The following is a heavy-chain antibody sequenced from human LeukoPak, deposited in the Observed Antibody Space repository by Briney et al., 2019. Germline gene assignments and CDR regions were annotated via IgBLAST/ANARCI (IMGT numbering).Heavy chain of an antibody. CDR3: AKAWRNYCSSTSCYDYYYYGMDV. Sequence: PGGSLRLSCAASGFTFSSYAMSWVRQAPGRGLEWVSAISGSGGSTYYADSVKGRFTISRDKSKNTLYLQMNSLRAEDTAVYYCAKAWRNYCSSTSCYDYYYYGMDVWGKGTTVTVSS. J-gene: IGHJ6*04. V-gene: IGHV3-23*01. D-gene: IGHD2-2*01. CDR1: GFTFSSYA. CDR2: ISGSGGST.